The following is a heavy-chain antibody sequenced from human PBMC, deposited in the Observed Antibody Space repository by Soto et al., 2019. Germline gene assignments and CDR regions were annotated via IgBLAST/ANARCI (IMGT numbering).Heavy chain of an antibody. V-gene: IGHV1-18*03. J-gene: IGHJ5*02. Sequence: ASVKVSCKASGYTFTSYGISWVRQAPGQGLEWMGWISAYNGNKNNAQKLQGRVTMTTNTSTSTANMELRSLRSDDMAVYFCARGVYVLRYFDWLPNWFDPWGQGTLVTVSS. CDR1: GYTFTSYG. D-gene: IGHD3-9*01. CDR2: ISAYNGNK. CDR3: ARGVYVLRYFDWLPNWFDP.